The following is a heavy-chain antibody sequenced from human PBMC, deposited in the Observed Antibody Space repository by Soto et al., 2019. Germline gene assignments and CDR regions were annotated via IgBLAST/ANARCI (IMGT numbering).Heavy chain of an antibody. CDR3: AGAVDTAMGNRLDY. Sequence: PSVKVSCKTSGGTFSSYTISWVRQAPGQGLEWMGRIIPILGIANYAQKFQGRVTITADKSTSTAYMELSSLRSEDTAVYYCAGAVDTAMGNRLDYWGQGTLVTVSS. V-gene: IGHV1-69*02. D-gene: IGHD5-18*01. CDR2: IIPILGIA. CDR1: GGTFSSYT. J-gene: IGHJ4*02.